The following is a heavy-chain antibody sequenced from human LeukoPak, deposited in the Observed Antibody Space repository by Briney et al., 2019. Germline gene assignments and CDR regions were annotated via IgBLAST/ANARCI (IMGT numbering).Heavy chain of an antibody. D-gene: IGHD3-22*01. V-gene: IGHV2-5*02. CDR1: GFSLSTSGVG. J-gene: IGHJ3*02. CDR3: AHIRARDYYDSSGYYQTDAFDI. Sequence: SGPTLVNPTQTLTLTCTFSGFSLSTSGVGVGWIRQPPGKALEWLALIYWDDDKRYSPSLKSRLTITKDTSKNQVVLTMTNMDPVDTATYYCAHIRARDYYDSSGYYQTDAFDIWGQGTMVTVSS. CDR2: IYWDDDK.